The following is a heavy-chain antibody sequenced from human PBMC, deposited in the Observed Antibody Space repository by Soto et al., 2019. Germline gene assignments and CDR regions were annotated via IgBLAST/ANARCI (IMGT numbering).Heavy chain of an antibody. V-gene: IGHV1-18*01. Sequence: QVQLVQSGAEVKKPGASVKVSCKASGYTFSNYAISWVRQAPGHGLEWMGWISTDDGYTNYARDRVTMTKDSSTNTAYMELRSLRSDDTAIYYCARDRLHSGYDGDYWGQGTLVTVSS. D-gene: IGHD5-12*01. CDR3: ARDRLHSGYDGDY. CDR2: ISTDDGYT. CDR1: GYTFSNYA. J-gene: IGHJ4*02.